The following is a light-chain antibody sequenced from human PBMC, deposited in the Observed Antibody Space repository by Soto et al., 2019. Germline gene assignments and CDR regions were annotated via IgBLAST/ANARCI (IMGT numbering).Light chain of an antibody. Sequence: QSALTQPASVSGSPGQSITISCTGTSSDVGGYNYVSWYQQHPGKAPKLMIYAVSNRPSGVSYRFSGSKSGNTASLTISGLQDEDEADYYCSSYTSSSTLYVFGTGTKVNVL. CDR3: SSYTSSSTLYV. J-gene: IGLJ1*01. CDR2: AVS. CDR1: SSDVGGYNY. V-gene: IGLV2-14*03.